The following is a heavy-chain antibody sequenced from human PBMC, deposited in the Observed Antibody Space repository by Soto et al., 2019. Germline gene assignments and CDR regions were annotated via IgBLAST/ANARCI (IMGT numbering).Heavy chain of an antibody. CDR1: GFTFSSYG. Sequence: PGGSLRLSCAASGFTFSSYGMHWVRQAPGKGLEWVAVIWYDGSNKYYADSVKGRFTISRDNSKNTLYLQMNSLRAEDTAVYYCARDIVVVPAALTKGAYYYYGMDVWGQGTTVTVSS. J-gene: IGHJ6*02. CDR2: IWYDGSNK. CDR3: ARDIVVVPAALTKGAYYYYGMDV. V-gene: IGHV3-33*01. D-gene: IGHD2-2*01.